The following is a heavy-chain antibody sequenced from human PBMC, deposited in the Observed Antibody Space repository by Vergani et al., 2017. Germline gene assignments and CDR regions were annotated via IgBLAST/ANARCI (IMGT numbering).Heavy chain of an antibody. CDR1: GDSVSSNSAA. CDR2: TYYRSKWYN. V-gene: IGHV6-1*01. D-gene: IGHD1-26*01. J-gene: IGHJ5*02. CDR3: ARGLADSGNYYRWFDP. Sequence: QVQLQQSGPGLVKPSQTLSLTCAISGDSVSSNSAAWNWIRQSPSRCLEWLGRTYYRSKWYNDYAVTVKSRITINPDPAKIQFSLQLNSVTPGDTALYYCARGLADSGNYYRWFDPWGQGTLVTVSS.